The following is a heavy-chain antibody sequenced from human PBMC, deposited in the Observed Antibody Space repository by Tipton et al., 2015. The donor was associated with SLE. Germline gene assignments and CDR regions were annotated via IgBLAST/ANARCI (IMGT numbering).Heavy chain of an antibody. D-gene: IGHD1-26*01. Sequence: SLRLSCAASGFTFSSYWMSWVRQAPGKGLEWVSAVSGSGGTTNYADSVKGRFTISRDKSKNTLYLQMNSLRAEDTAVYFCAIGAVGARDDYWGQGTLVTVSS. J-gene: IGHJ4*02. CDR3: AIGAVGARDDY. CDR1: GFTFSSYW. CDR2: VSGSGGTT. V-gene: IGHV3-23*01.